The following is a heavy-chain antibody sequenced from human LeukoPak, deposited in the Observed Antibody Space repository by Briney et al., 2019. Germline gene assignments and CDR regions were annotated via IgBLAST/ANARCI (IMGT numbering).Heavy chain of an antibody. CDR3: ARGVGGYRFDP. D-gene: IGHD1-1*01. J-gene: IGHJ5*02. CDR1: GGSINDYH. V-gene: IGHV4-59*01. CDR2: VYNNGRT. Sequence: SETLSLTCTVSGGSINDYHWTWIRQPPGKGLEYIGYVYNNGRTFYNPSLKSRVTMSADTSKKQFSLILTSVTAADTAVYYCARGVGGYRFDPWGQGTLVTVSS.